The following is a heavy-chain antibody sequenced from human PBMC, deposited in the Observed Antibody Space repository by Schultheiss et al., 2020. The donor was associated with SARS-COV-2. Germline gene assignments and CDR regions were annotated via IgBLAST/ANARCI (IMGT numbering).Heavy chain of an antibody. V-gene: IGHV4-59*01. CDR3: ARQGQRLNYYDSSGYPFDY. Sequence: SETLSLTCAVYGGSFSGYYWSWIRQPPGKGLEWIGYIYYSGSTYYNPSLKSRVTISVDTSKNQFSLKLSSVTAADTAVYYCARQGQRLNYYDSSGYPFDYWGQGTLVTVSS. CDR1: GGSFSGYY. CDR2: IYYSGST. J-gene: IGHJ4*02. D-gene: IGHD3-22*01.